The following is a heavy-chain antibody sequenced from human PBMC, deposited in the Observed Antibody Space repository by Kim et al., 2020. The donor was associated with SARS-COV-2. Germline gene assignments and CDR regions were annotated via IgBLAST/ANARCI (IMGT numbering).Heavy chain of an antibody. D-gene: IGHD3-10*01. CDR3: ASSRFGESLGGFDY. Sequence: AVSVKSRITINPDTSKNQFSLQLNSVTPEDTAVYYCASSRFGESLGGFDYWGQRTLVTVSS. V-gene: IGHV6-1*01. J-gene: IGHJ4*02.